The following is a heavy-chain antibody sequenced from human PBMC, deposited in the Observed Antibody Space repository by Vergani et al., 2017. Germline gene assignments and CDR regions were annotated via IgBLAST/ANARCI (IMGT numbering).Heavy chain of an antibody. J-gene: IGHJ4*02. CDR1: GFSFNTYG. CDR2: IGYDGRIK. Sequence: QVQLVETGGGVVQPGGSLRLYCATSGFSFNTYGAHWVRQAPGKGLEWVAFIGYDGRIKYNVDSVKGRFTISRDNSKNTLYLQMNSLRAEDTAVYYCAKDKESKYSSSSDLFDYWGQGTLVTVSS. CDR3: AKDKESKYSSSSDLFDY. D-gene: IGHD6-6*01. V-gene: IGHV3-30*02.